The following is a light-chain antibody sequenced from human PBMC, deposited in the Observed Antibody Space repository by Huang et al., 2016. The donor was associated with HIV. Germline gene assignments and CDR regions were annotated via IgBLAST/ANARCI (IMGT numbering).Light chain of an antibody. CDR1: QSVSSN. Sequence: EIVMTQSPATLSMSPGERATLSCRASQSVSSNLAWYQQIPGQAPRLLIYGASTRATGISGRVSGSGSGTEFTLTISSLQSEDFALYYCQQYNNWAFTFGPGTKVDIK. V-gene: IGKV3D-15*01. CDR3: QQYNNWAFT. CDR2: GAS. J-gene: IGKJ3*01.